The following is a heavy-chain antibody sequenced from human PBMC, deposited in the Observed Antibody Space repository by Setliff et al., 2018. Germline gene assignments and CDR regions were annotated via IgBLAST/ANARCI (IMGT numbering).Heavy chain of an antibody. CDR3: ARETAVAGQYYFDY. V-gene: IGHV3-20*04. CDR2: INWDGRRT. J-gene: IGHJ4*02. CDR1: GFTFSSYS. D-gene: IGHD6-19*01. Sequence: RPGGSLRLSCAASGFTFSSYSMNWVRQAPGKGLEWVSTINWDGRRTGYTDSVKGRFTVSRDNAKNTLYLQMNSLRADDTAVYYCARETAVAGQYYFDYCGQGTLVTVSS.